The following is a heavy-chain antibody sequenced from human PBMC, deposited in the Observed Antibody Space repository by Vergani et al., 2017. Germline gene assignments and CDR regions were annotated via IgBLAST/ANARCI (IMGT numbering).Heavy chain of an antibody. J-gene: IGHJ6*02. Sequence: EVQLVESGGGLVQPGGSLRLSCAASGFTVSSNYMSWVRQAPGKGLEGVSVIYSGGSTYYADSVKGRFTISRHNSKNTLYLQMNSLRAEYTAVYYCAREGTNYYYGMDVWGQGTTVTVSS. CDR2: IYSGGST. D-gene: IGHD1-14*01. CDR3: AREGTNYYYGMDV. V-gene: IGHV3-53*04. CDR1: GFTVSSNY.